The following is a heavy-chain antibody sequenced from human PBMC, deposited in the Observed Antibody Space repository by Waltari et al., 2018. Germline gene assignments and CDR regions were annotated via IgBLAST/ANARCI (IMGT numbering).Heavy chain of an antibody. CDR2: TYDRSNWFN. D-gene: IGHD4-17*01. CDR3: AREGTVQRLDS. V-gene: IGHV6-1*01. Sequence: QVQLQQLGPGLVKPSQTLSLTCAISGASVSRNTASWNWIRQSPARGLAWLGRTYDRSNWFNNYAVAVRSRITINPVSSEIQFSLQVKSVTPEDTGVYYWAREGTVQRLDSWGQGTLVTVSS. CDR1: GASVSRNTAS. J-gene: IGHJ4*02.